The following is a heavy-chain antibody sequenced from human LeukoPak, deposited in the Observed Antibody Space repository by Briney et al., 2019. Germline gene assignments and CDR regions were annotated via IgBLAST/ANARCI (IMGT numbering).Heavy chain of an antibody. CDR3: ARDQVPAHGWFDP. J-gene: IGHJ5*02. Sequence: GRSLRLSCAASGFTFSSYGMHWVRQAPGKGLEWVAVIWYDGSNKYYADSVEGRFTISRDNSKNTLYLQMNSLRAEDTAVYYCARDQVPAHGWFDPWGQGTLVTVSS. CDR2: IWYDGSNK. CDR1: GFTFSSYG. V-gene: IGHV3-33*01.